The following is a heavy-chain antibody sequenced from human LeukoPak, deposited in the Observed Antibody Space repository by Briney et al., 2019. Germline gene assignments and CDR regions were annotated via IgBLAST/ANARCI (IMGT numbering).Heavy chain of an antibody. D-gene: IGHD3-9*01. CDR3: ARYLDRSFDY. CDR1: GFTFNSYA. Sequence: GGSLRLSCAASGFTFNSYAMSWVRQAPGKGLEWVANVKQDGSAKYYVDSVKGRFTISRDNANNSVYLQMDSLRAEDTAIYYCARYLDRSFDYWGQGTLVTVSS. J-gene: IGHJ4*02. V-gene: IGHV3-7*01. CDR2: VKQDGSAK.